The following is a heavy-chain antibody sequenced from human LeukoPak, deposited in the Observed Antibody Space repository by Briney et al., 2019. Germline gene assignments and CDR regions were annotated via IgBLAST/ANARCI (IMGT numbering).Heavy chain of an antibody. J-gene: IGHJ4*02. CDR1: GFTFSSYA. CDR3: ARAEDYYDSSGYYSVFDY. D-gene: IGHD3-22*01. Sequence: GGSLRLSCAASGFTFSSYAMNWVRQAPGKGLEWVSYISSSSSTIYYADSVKGRFTISRDNAKNSLYLQMNSLRAEDTAVYYCARAEDYYDSSGYYSVFDYWGQGTLVTVSS. CDR2: ISSSSSTI. V-gene: IGHV3-48*01.